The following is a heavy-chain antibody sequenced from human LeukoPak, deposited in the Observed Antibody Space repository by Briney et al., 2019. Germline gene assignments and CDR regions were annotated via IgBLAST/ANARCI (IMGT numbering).Heavy chain of an antibody. CDR2: ISAYNGNT. CDR1: GYTFTSYY. V-gene: IGHV1-18*04. Sequence: ASVKVSCKASGYTFTSYYMHWVRQAPGQGLEWMGWISAYNGNTNYAQKLQGRVTMTTDTSTSTAYMELRSLRSDDTAVYYCARDRPFVTMVRGVIIPFDYWGQGTLVTVSS. D-gene: IGHD3-10*01. J-gene: IGHJ4*02. CDR3: ARDRPFVTMVRGVIIPFDY.